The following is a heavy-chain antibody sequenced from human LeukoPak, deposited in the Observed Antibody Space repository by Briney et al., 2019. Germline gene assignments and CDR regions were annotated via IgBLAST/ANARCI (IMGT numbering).Heavy chain of an antibody. CDR1: GFTFSGYA. Sequence: GGSLRLPCAASGFTFSGYAMSWVRQAPGKGLEWVSVIYSGGSTYYADSVKGRFTISRDNSKNTLYLQMNSLRAEDTAVYYCARVGEDFYFDYWGQGTLVTVSS. V-gene: IGHV3-53*01. D-gene: IGHD3-10*01. CDR3: ARVGEDFYFDY. J-gene: IGHJ4*02. CDR2: IYSGGST.